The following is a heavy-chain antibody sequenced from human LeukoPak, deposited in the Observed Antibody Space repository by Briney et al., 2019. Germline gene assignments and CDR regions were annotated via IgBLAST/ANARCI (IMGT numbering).Heavy chain of an antibody. Sequence: ASVKVSCKVSGYTLTELSMHWVRQAPGKGLEWMGGFDPEDGETIYAQKFQGRVTMTRDTSTSTVYMELSSLRSEDTAVYYCARTRQQLVFDYWGQGTLVTVSS. CDR1: GYTLTELS. J-gene: IGHJ4*02. V-gene: IGHV1-24*01. D-gene: IGHD6-13*01. CDR3: ARTRQQLVFDY. CDR2: FDPEDGET.